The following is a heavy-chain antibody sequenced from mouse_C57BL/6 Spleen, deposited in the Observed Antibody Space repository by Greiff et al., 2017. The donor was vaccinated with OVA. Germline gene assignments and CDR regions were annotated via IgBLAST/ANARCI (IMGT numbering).Heavy chain of an antibody. J-gene: IGHJ1*03. V-gene: IGHV1-50*01. CDR3: ARRGLHWYFDV. CDR2: IDPSDSYT. Sequence: QVHVKQPGAELVKPGASVKLSCKASGYTFTSYRMQWVKQRPGQGLEWIGEIDPSDSYTNYNQKFKGKATLTVDTSSSTAYMQLSSLTSEDSAVYYCARRGLHWYFDVWGTGTTVTVSS. CDR1: GYTFTSYR. D-gene: IGHD3-3*01.